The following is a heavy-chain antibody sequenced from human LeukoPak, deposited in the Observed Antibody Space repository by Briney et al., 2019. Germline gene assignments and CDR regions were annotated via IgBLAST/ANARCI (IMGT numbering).Heavy chain of an antibody. CDR1: GFSFSNSA. CDR3: VKDLLGYCSSTSCYATGPFDY. D-gene: IGHD2-2*01. Sequence: SLTLSCSASGFSFSNSAMHWVRQAPGKALDYVSAIIPNGCHTYYAVSVQGRLTISRDDSKNTLYLQMSSLRAEDTALYYCVKDLLGYCSSTSCYATGPFDYWGQGTLVTVSS. CDR2: IIPNGCHT. V-gene: IGHV3-64D*09. J-gene: IGHJ4*02.